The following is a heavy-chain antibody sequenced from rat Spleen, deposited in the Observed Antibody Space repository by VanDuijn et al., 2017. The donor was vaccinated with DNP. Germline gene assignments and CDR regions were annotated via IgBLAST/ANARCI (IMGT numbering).Heavy chain of an antibody. J-gene: IGHJ2*01. CDR1: GFTFSDYY. D-gene: IGHD1-9*01. CDR3: ARHTY. CDR2: ISYDGAS. Sequence: EVQLVESGGGLVQPGRSLKLSCAASGFTFSDYYLAWVRQAPTKGLEWVAYISYDGASYYRDSVKGRFTISRDNAKSSLYLQMDSLRSEDTATYYCARHTYWGQGVMVTVSS. V-gene: IGHV5-20*01.